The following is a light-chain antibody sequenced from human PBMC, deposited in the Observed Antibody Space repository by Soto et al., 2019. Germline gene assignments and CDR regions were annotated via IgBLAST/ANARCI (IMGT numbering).Light chain of an antibody. V-gene: IGLV2-8*01. CDR2: EVT. CDR1: SSDVGDYNY. J-gene: IGLJ3*02. CDR3: SSYAGSKTL. Sequence: QSALTQPPSASGSPGQSVTISCTGTSSDVGDYNYVSWYQQHPGKAPKLMIYEVTKRPSGVPHRFSGSKSGNTASLTVAGLQAEDEDDYCCSSYAGSKTLFGGGTKVTVL.